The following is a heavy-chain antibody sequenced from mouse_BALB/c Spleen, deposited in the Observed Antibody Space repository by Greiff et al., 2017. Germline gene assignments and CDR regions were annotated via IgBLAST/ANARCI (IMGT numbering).Heavy chain of an antibody. CDR3: ASLPHYYGSWFAY. D-gene: IGHD1-2*01. Sequence: VQLQQSGPSLVKPSQTLSLTCSVTGDSITSGYWNWIRKFPGNKLEYMGYIRYSGSTYYNPSLKSRIAITRDTSKNQYYLQLNSVTTEDTTTYYCASLPHYYGSWFAYWGQGTLVTVSA. CDR1: GDSITSGY. V-gene: IGHV3-8*02. CDR2: IRYSGST. J-gene: IGHJ3*01.